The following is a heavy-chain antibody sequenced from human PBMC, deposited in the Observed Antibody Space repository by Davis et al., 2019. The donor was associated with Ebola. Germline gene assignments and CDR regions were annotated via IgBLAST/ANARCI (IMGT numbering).Heavy chain of an antibody. D-gene: IGHD2-15*01. CDR1: GFTFRSYA. Sequence: GESLKIPCAASGFTFRSYAMSWVRQAPGKGLEWVSTISGSGGSTFYADSVKGRFTISRDNSKNTLYLQMNSLRAEDTAVYYCARTVVAPDYWGQGTLVTVSS. CDR2: ISGSGGST. J-gene: IGHJ4*02. V-gene: IGHV3-23*01. CDR3: ARTVVAPDY.